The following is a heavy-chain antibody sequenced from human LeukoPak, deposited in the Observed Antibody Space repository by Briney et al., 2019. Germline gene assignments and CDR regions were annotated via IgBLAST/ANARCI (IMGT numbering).Heavy chain of an antibody. J-gene: IGHJ4*02. CDR1: GGSVNSSSYY. CDR3: ATQRWLQFRGGYYFDY. D-gene: IGHD5-24*01. Sequence: PSETLSLTCTVSGGSVNSSSYYWGWIRQPPGKGLEWIGSIYYSGSTYYNPSLKSRVTISVDTSKNQFSLKLSSVTAADTAVYYCATQRWLQFRGGYYFDYWGQGTLVTVSS. V-gene: IGHV4-39*01. CDR2: IYYSGST.